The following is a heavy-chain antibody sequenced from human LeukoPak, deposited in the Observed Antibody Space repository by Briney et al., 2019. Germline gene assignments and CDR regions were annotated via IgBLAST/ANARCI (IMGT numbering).Heavy chain of an antibody. D-gene: IGHD2-2*01. J-gene: IGHJ4*02. CDR3: ARVHSYCSSTSCLEY. CDR2: ISAYNGNT. Sequence: GASVKVSCKTSGYTFTNYGITWVRQAPGQGLEWMGWISAYNGNTDYAQNFQGRVTMTPDTSTNTGYMDLRSLRSDDTAVYYCARVHSYCSSTSCLEYWGQGTLVTVSS. CDR1: GYTFTNYG. V-gene: IGHV1-18*01.